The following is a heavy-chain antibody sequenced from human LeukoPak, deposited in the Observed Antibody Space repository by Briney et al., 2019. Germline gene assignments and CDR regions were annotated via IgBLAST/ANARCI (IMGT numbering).Heavy chain of an antibody. CDR1: GGSISSYY. Sequence: SETLSLTCTVSGGSISSYYWSWIRQPPGKGLEWIGYIYYSGSTNYNPSLKSRVTISVDTSKNQFSLKLSSVTAADTAVYYCAGLDYYDSSGSGFDPWGQGTLVTVSS. CDR2: IYYSGST. V-gene: IGHV4-59*01. CDR3: AGLDYYDSSGSGFDP. J-gene: IGHJ5*02. D-gene: IGHD3-22*01.